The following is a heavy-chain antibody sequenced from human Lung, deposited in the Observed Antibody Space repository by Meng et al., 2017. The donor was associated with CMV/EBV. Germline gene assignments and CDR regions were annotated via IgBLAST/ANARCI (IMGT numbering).Heavy chain of an antibody. CDR2: ISRCYVNT. V-gene: IGHV1-18*01. CDR3: ARFGGDCRSTNCYPQDQVWFDP. D-gene: IGHD2-2*01. CDR1: YG. Sequence: YGISWFRQAPGQWLAWIGWISRCYVNTNYSATFQGRVTLTPDTSTSTAYMGLSSLRFDDTAVYYCARFGGDCRSTNCYPQDQVWFDPWGQGTLVTVSS. J-gene: IGHJ5*02.